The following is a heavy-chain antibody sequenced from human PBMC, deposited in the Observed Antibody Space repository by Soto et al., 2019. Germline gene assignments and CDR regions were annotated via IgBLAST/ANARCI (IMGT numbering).Heavy chain of an antibody. CDR1: GFTFSDSG. J-gene: IGHJ4*02. CDR2: IWSDGSDK. D-gene: IGHD6-6*01. V-gene: IGHV3-33*01. Sequence: QVQLVVSGGGVVQPGGSLRLSCATSGFTFSDSGMHWVRQAPGKGLEWVAVIWSDGSDKSYADSVEGRFTISRDNSKKTLYLQMNSLRAEDRAVYYCVRGNRYSSSAGWGGGFDYWGQGTLLTVSS. CDR3: VRGNRYSSSAGWGGGFDY.